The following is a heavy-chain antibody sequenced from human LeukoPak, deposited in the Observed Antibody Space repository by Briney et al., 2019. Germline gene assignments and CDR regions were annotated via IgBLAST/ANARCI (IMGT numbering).Heavy chain of an antibody. CDR3: ARVTYSSSSMSLDGFDI. CDR1: GGSINSYY. V-gene: IGHV4-4*07. J-gene: IGHJ3*02. D-gene: IGHD6-6*01. CDR2: IYTSGST. Sequence: PSETPSLTCTVSGGSINSYYWSWIRQPAGKGLEWIGRIYTSGSTNYNPSLKSRVTMSVDTSKNQFSLKLSSVTAADTAVYYCARVTYSSSSMSLDGFDIWGQGTMVTVSS.